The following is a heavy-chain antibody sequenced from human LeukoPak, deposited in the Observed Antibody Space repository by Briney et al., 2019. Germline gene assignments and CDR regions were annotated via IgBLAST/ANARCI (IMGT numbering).Heavy chain of an antibody. V-gene: IGHV4-38-2*01. Sequence: PSETLSLTCAVSGYSISSGYYWGWIRPPPGKGLEWIGSIYHSVSTYYNPSLKSRVTISIDMSKNQFSLKLSSVTAADTAVYYCARLRRDYYGSGAHEFDIWGQGTMVTVSS. CDR3: ARLRRDYYGSGAHEFDI. CDR1: GYSISSGYY. J-gene: IGHJ3*02. CDR2: IYHSVST. D-gene: IGHD3-10*01.